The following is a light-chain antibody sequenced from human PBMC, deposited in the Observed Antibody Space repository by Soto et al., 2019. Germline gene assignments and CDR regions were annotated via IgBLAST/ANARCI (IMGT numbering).Light chain of an antibody. CDR1: QSVSSSY. V-gene: IGKV3-20*01. Sequence: EIVLTQSPGTLSLSPGERATLSCRASQSVSSSYLAWYQQKPGQAPRLLIYGASSRATGIPDRFSGSGSRTDFTLTISRLEPEDCAVYYCQQYGSSPGTFGQGTKLEIK. CDR3: QQYGSSPGT. J-gene: IGKJ2*02. CDR2: GAS.